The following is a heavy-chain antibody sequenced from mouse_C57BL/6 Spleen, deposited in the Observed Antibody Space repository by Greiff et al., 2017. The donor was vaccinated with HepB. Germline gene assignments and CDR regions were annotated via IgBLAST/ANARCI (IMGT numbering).Heavy chain of an antibody. CDR2: INPSSGYT. CDR1: GYTFTSYT. V-gene: IGHV1-4*01. CDR3: ARRGGIQFDY. Sequence: QVQLKESGAELARPGASVKMSCKASGYTFTSYTMHWVKQRPGQGLEWIGYINPSSGYTKYNQKFKDKATLTADKSSSTAYMQLSSLTSEDSAVYYCARRGGIQFDYWGQGTTLTVSS. J-gene: IGHJ2*01.